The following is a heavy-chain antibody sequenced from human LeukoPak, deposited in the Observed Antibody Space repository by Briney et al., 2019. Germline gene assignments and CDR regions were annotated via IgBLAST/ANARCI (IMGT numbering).Heavy chain of an antibody. D-gene: IGHD2-2*01. Sequence: PSETLSLTCAVYGGSFSGYYWSWIRQHPGKGLEWIGYIYYSGSTFYNPSLKSRVTISVDTSKNQFSLKLSSVTAADTAVYYCASSLRGTSPYYFDYWGQGTLVTVSS. CDR1: GGSFSGYY. CDR3: ASSLRGTSPYYFDY. CDR2: IYYSGST. V-gene: IGHV4-31*11. J-gene: IGHJ4*02.